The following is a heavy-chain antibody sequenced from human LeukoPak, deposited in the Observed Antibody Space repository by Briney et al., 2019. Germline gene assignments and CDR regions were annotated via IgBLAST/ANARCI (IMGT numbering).Heavy chain of an antibody. CDR1: GGSISSSSYY. Sequence: SETLSLTCTVSGGSISSSSYYWGWIRQPPGKGLEWIGSIYYSGSTYYNPSLKSRVTISVDTSKNQFSLKLSSVTAADTAVYYCASTSPQNDFWSGYYLYFDYWGQGTLVTVSS. CDR3: ASTSPQNDFWSGYYLYFDY. D-gene: IGHD3-3*01. J-gene: IGHJ4*02. V-gene: IGHV4-39*07. CDR2: IYYSGST.